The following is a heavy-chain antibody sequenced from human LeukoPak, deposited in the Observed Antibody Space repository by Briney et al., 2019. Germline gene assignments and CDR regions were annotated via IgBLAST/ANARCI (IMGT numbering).Heavy chain of an antibody. CDR3: ARVTGYGSGSYYVGNWFDP. V-gene: IGHV3-11*01. CDR1: GFTFSDYY. D-gene: IGHD3-10*01. CDR2: ISSSGSTT. J-gene: IGHJ5*02. Sequence: GGSLRLSCAASGFTFSDYYMSWIRQAPGKGLEWVSYISSSGSTTYYADSVKGRFTISRDNAKNSLYLQMNSLRAEDTAVYYCARVTGYGSGSYYVGNWFDPWGQGTLVTVSS.